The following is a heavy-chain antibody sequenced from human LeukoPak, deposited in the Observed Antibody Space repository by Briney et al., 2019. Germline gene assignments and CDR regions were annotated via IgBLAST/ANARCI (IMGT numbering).Heavy chain of an antibody. CDR2: VSYDGSKK. CDR3: AKLGFDSSGSHSLVDY. CDR1: GFTFSSYA. J-gene: IGHJ4*02. Sequence: GGSLRLSCATSGFTFSSYAMSWVRQPPGKGLEWVGFVSYDGSKKFYADFVKGRFSISRDNSKNTLYVQMNSLGAEDTALYYCAKLGFDSSGSHSLVDYWGQGTPVTVSS. V-gene: IGHV3-30*18. D-gene: IGHD3-22*01.